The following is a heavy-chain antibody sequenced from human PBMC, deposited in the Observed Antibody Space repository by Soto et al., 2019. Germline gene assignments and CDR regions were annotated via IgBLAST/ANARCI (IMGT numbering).Heavy chain of an antibody. CDR3: AKDVDDFWSGYYDY. CDR2: ISGSGGST. Sequence: GGSLRLSCAASGFTFSSYAMSWAGQPPGKGLEWVSAISGSGGSTYYADSVKGRFTISRDNSKNTLYLQMNSLRAEDTAVYYCAKDVDDFWSGYYDYWGQGTLVTVSS. V-gene: IGHV3-23*01. CDR1: GFTFSSYA. D-gene: IGHD3-3*01. J-gene: IGHJ4*02.